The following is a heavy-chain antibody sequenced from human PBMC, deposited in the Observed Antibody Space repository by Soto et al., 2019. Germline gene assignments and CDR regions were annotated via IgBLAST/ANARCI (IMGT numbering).Heavy chain of an antibody. CDR1: DYTFNSYG. V-gene: IGHV1-18*01. J-gene: IGHJ4*02. CDR2: LSGDNGDI. D-gene: IGHD2-15*01. Sequence: QVQLVQSGDELKKPGASVKVSCKASDYTFNSYGISWVRKAPGRGLEWMGWLSGDNGDIKYAQKFQGRVTMTTDISMSTVYMELRSLSSADTAVYFCAGSRGFAFDFWGQGTLVTVSS. CDR3: AGSRGFAFDF.